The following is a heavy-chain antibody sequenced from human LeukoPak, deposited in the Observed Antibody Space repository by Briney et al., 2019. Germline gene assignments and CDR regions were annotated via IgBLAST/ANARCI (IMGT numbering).Heavy chain of an antibody. J-gene: IGHJ4*02. Sequence: GGSLRLSCAVSGFTFSSYWMTWVRQAPGKGLEWVAKIKEDGSEKYYVDSVKGRFTVSRDNVKNSLFLQMNSLRAEDTAVYYCARGRGYSYGSFDYWGQGTLVTVSS. CDR1: GFTFSSYW. D-gene: IGHD5-18*01. V-gene: IGHV3-7*01. CDR2: IKEDGSEK. CDR3: ARGRGYSYGSFDY.